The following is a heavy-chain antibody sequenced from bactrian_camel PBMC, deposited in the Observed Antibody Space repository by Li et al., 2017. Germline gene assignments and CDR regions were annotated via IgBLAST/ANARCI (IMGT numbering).Heavy chain of an antibody. V-gene: IGHV3S55*01. CDR1: DYTYSSYC. J-gene: IGHJ4*01. Sequence: QVQLVESGGGSVQSGGSLSLSCVVRDYTYSSYCMGWFRQDPGKEREGVALIDSAGTTQYTDSVKGRFTISKDNAKNTLYLQMNSLKPEDTGVYYCLRDHDFYSRRPVSPGTQVTVS. CDR2: IDSAGTT. D-gene: IGHD1*01.